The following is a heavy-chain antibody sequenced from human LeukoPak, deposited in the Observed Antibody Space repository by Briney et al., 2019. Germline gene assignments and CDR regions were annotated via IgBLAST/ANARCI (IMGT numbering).Heavy chain of an antibody. CDR1: GYTFTGYY. CDR2: INTHTGIT. J-gene: IGHJ5*02. V-gene: IGHV1-2*02. D-gene: IGHD2/OR15-2a*01. Sequence: ASVKVSGKASGYTFTGYYMHWVRQAPGQGLEWMGWINTHTGITKYAKNFQDRVTMTRDTSVNTAYMELQRLTSDDTAVYYCASSPSSNWFDPWGQGTLVTVSS. CDR3: ASSPSSNWFDP.